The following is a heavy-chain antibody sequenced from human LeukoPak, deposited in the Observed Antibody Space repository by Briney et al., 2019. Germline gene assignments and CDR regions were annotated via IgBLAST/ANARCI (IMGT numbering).Heavy chain of an antibody. CDR3: ARTHGSGSPYFDY. CDR1: GYTFTSYG. J-gene: IGHJ4*02. Sequence: ASVKVSCKASGYTFTSYGISWVRQAPGQGLEWMTWISVYNGNTNYAQKLQGRVTMTTDTSTSTAYMELRGLRSADTAVYYCARTHGSGSPYFDYWGQGTLVTVSS. V-gene: IGHV1-18*01. CDR2: ISVYNGNT. D-gene: IGHD3-10*01.